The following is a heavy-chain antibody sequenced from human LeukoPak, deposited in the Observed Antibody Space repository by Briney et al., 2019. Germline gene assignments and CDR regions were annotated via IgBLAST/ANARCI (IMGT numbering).Heavy chain of an antibody. Sequence: GESLKISCKGSGYSFTSYWIGWVRHMPGKGLEWMGIIYPGDSDTRYSPSFQGQVTISADKSISTAYLQWSSLKASDTAMYYCARQMVVTAIPGWFDPWGQGTLVTVSS. D-gene: IGHD2-21*02. CDR1: GYSFTSYW. V-gene: IGHV5-51*01. CDR2: IYPGDSDT. CDR3: ARQMVVTAIPGWFDP. J-gene: IGHJ5*02.